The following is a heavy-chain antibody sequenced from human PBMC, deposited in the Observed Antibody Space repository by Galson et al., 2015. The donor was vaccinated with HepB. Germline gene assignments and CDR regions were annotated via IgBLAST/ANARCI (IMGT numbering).Heavy chain of an antibody. CDR1: GFTFDDYA. Sequence: SLRLSCAASGFTFDDYAMHWVRQAPGKGLEWVSGISWNSGSIGYADSVKGRFTISRDNAKNSLYLQMNSLRAEDTAVYYCNGYYEDFDYWGQGTLVTVSS. D-gene: IGHD3-22*01. J-gene: IGHJ4*02. CDR3: NGYYEDFDY. CDR2: ISWNSGSI. V-gene: IGHV3-9*01.